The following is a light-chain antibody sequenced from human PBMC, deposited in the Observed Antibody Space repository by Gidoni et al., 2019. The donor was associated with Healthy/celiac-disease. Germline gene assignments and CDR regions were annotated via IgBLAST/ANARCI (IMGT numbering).Light chain of an antibody. V-gene: IGLV2-14*03. CDR1: SSDVGGYNY. J-gene: IGLJ1*01. CDR3: SSYTSSSSYV. CDR2: DVS. Sequence: QSALTQPASVSGSPGQSITIPCTGTSSDVGGYNYVSWYQQHPGKAPKLMSYDVSTRPSGVSNRCSGSKSGNTASLTISGLQAEDEAEYYCSSYTSSSSYVFGTGTKVTVL.